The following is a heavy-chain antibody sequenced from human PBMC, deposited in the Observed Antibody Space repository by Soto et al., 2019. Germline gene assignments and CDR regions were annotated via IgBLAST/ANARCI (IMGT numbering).Heavy chain of an antibody. CDR1: GGTFSSYA. V-gene: IGHV1-69*13. Sequence: SVKVSCKASGGTFSSYAISWVRQAPGQGLEWMGGIIPIFGTANYAQKFQGRVTITADESTSTAYMELSSLRSEDTAVYYCARDPLSYSDSSGYTLQPYWGQGTLVTVSS. CDR2: IIPIFGTA. D-gene: IGHD3-22*01. CDR3: ARDPLSYSDSSGYTLQPY. J-gene: IGHJ4*02.